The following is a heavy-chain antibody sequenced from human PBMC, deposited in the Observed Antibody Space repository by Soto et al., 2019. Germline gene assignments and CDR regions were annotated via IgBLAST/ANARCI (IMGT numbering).Heavy chain of an antibody. Sequence: PGGSLRLSCAAAGQSISGSAMTWFRQAPEKGLEWVSSISADGGGTFYADSVKGRFPISRDNSKNMMYLQMSSLRAEDSALYYLAKVVGDGNDYYDFWGQGTLVTVSS. V-gene: IGHV3-23*01. CDR2: ISADGGGT. CDR1: GQSISGSA. CDR3: AKVVGDGNDYYDF. D-gene: IGHD3-22*01. J-gene: IGHJ4*02.